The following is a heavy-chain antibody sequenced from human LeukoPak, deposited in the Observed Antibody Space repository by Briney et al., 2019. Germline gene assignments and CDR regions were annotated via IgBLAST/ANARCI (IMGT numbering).Heavy chain of an antibody. V-gene: IGHV4-59*08. CDR1: GGSISGYY. CDR3: ARHGGYRRRAWFDP. D-gene: IGHD5-18*01. Sequence: SETLSLTCTVSGGSISGYYWSWIRQPPGKGLEWIGYVYDSGRTTYNSSLKSRLTISVDTSKNQFSLKLSSVTAADTAVYYCARHGGYRRRAWFDPWGQGTLVTVSS. CDR2: VYDSGRT. J-gene: IGHJ5*02.